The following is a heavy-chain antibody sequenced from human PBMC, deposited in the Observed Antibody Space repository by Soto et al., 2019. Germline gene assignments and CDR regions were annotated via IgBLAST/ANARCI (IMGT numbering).Heavy chain of an antibody. J-gene: IGHJ4*02. D-gene: IGHD3-10*01. CDR3: AHNNYYGSGSVY. CDR1: RFSLNTRGVG. CDR2: IYWDNDK. V-gene: IGHV2-5*02. Sequence: QITLKESGPTLVKPTQTLTLTCAFSRFSLNTRGVGVGWIRQPPGKALEWLALIYWDNDKRYSPSLKSRLTITKDTPKNHVVLMMTDMDPVDTATYYCAHNNYYGSGSVYWGQGTLITVSS.